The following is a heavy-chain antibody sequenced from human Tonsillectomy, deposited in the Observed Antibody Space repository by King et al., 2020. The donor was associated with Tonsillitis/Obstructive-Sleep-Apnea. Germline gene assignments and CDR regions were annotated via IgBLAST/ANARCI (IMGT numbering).Heavy chain of an antibody. CDR2: IYYSGST. Sequence: QLQESGPGLVKPSETLSLTCTVSGGSISSHYWSWIRQSPGKGLEWIAYIYYSGSTNYNPSLKSRVTISVDTSKNQFSLKLSSVTAADTAVYYCARGGYSGSSYYFDYWDQGALVTVSS. CDR3: ARGGYSGSSYYFDY. D-gene: IGHD1-26*01. J-gene: IGHJ4*02. V-gene: IGHV4-59*11. CDR1: GGSISSHY.